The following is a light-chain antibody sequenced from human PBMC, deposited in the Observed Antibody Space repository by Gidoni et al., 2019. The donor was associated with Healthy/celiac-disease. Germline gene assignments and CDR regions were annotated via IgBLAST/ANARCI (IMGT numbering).Light chain of an antibody. CDR2: DAS. V-gene: IGKV1-33*01. Sequence: SASVGDRVTITCQASQDISNYLNWYQQKPGKAPKLLIYDASNLETGVPSRFSGSGSGTDFTFTISSLQPEDIATYYCQQYDNLLRCSFGQGTKLEIK. CDR3: QQYDNLLRCS. CDR1: QDISNY. J-gene: IGKJ2*04.